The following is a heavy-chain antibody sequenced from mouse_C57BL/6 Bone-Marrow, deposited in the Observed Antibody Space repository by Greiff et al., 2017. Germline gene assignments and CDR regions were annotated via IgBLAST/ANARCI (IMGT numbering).Heavy chain of an antibody. CDR3: ARHCYYAMDY. CDR1: EFEFPSHA. Sequence: EVKLMESGGGLVQPGESLKLSCESNEFEFPSHAMSWVRKTPEKRLELVAAINSDGGSTYYPDTMARRFIISRDNTKKILNLQMSSQRSEDTAFDYCARHCYYAMDYGGQGTSVTVSS. CDR2: INSDGGST. V-gene: IGHV5-2*01. J-gene: IGHJ4*01.